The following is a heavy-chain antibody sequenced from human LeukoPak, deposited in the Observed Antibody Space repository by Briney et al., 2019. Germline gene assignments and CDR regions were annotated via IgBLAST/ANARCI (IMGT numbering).Heavy chain of an antibody. J-gene: IGHJ4*02. CDR3: AKDYAVGSIDY. CDR1: GFTFSGFA. CDR2: ISRSGEST. Sequence: GGTLRLSCAASGFTFSGFAMSWIRQAPGKGLEWVSSISRSGESTFYADSVRSRFTISRDNSKNTVSLQMESLRAEDTALYYCAKDYAVGSIDYWGQGTLVTVSS. D-gene: IGHD3-16*01. V-gene: IGHV3-23*01.